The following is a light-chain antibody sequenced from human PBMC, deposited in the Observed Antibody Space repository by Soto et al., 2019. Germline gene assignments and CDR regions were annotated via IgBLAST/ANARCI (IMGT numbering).Light chain of an antibody. CDR2: DVS. Sequence: QSALTQPRSVSGSPGQSVTISCTGTNSDVGGYNYVSWYQQHPGKAPKFMIYDVSKRPSGVPDRFSGSKSGNTASLTISGLQADDEADYYCCSYAGSSGGVFGGGTKLTVL. V-gene: IGLV2-11*01. J-gene: IGLJ3*02. CDR1: NSDVGGYNY. CDR3: CSYAGSSGGV.